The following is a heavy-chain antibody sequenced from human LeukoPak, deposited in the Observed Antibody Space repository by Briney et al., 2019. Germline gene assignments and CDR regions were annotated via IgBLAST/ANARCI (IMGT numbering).Heavy chain of an antibody. J-gene: IGHJ5*02. Sequence: PGGSLGLSCAASGLTFSSYSMNWVRQAPGKGLEWVSSISSSSSYIYYADSVKGRFTISRDNAKNSLYLQMNSLRAEDTAVYYCAREDCSGGSCYGNNWFDPWGQGTLVTVSS. D-gene: IGHD2-15*01. CDR3: AREDCSGGSCYGNNWFDP. CDR2: ISSSSSYI. CDR1: GLTFSSYS. V-gene: IGHV3-21*01.